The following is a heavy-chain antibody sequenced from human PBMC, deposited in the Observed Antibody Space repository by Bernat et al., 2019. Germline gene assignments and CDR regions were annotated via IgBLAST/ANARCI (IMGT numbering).Heavy chain of an antibody. V-gene: IGHV3-13*01. Sequence: EVQLVESGGGLVQPGGSLRLSCAASGFTFSSHDMHWVRQTTGKGLEWVSAIDTAGDTYYPGSVKGRFTISRENAKNSLYLEMNSLRAGDTAVYFCVREQQLGGPDALDIWGHGTMVTVSS. D-gene: IGHD6-13*01. CDR3: VREQQLGGPDALDI. CDR2: IDTAGDT. CDR1: GFTFSSHD. J-gene: IGHJ3*02.